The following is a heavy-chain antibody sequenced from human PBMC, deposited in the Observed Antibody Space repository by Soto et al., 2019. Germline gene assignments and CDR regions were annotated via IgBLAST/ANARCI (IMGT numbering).Heavy chain of an antibody. CDR1: GDTVSSNSVA. V-gene: IGHV6-1*01. D-gene: IGHD2-2*02. Sequence: SQTLSLTCVGSGDTVSSNSVAWNWVRQSPSRGLEWLGRTYYRSPWYNDYAVSVKSRITINPDTSKNQFSLQLNSVTPEDTAVYYCARVGLGYCSSTSCYIFQYYYGMDVWGQGTTVTVSS. J-gene: IGHJ6*02. CDR3: ARVGLGYCSSTSCYIFQYYYGMDV. CDR2: TYYRSPWYN.